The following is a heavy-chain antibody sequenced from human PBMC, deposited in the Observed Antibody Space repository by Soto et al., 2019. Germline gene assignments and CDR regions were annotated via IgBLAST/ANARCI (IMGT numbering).Heavy chain of an antibody. D-gene: IGHD2-2*02. CDR2: IIPIFNST. CDR1: GSRFSNYV. Sequence: QVQLVPSGAEVKTPGSSLKVSCKVSGSRFSNYVISWVRQAPGHGLEWLGRIIPIFNSTKYAQSFQGRVTITADKSTSTASLELSSLRSDDTAVYYCAREGRGKKAGYNGLVSLGYWGQGTLVTVSS. CDR3: AREGRGKKAGYNGLVSLGY. J-gene: IGHJ4*02. V-gene: IGHV1-69*06.